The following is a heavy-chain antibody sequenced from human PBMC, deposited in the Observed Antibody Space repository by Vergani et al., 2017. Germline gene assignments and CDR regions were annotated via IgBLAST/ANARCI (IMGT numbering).Heavy chain of an antibody. CDR3: AKDREEYSSSSGAFDI. CDR1: GFTFDDYA. CDR2: ISWNSGSI. V-gene: IGHV3-9*01. Sequence: EVQLVESGGGLVQPGRSLRLSCAASGFTFDDYAMHWVRQAPGKGLEWVSGISWNSGSIGYADSVKGRFTISRDNAKNSLYLQMNSLRAEHTALYYCAKDREEYSSSSGAFDIWGQGTMVTVSS. D-gene: IGHD6-6*01. J-gene: IGHJ3*02.